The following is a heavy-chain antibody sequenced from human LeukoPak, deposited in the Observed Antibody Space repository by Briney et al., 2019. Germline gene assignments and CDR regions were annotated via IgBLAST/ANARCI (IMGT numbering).Heavy chain of an antibody. D-gene: IGHD5-12*01. Sequence: PSETLSLTCTISGGSISSYYWSWIRQPPGKGLEWIWYIYYTGSTNHNPALKSGVTISVDTSKNQFSLKLRSVTAADTDVYYCARVVYSGYDFRGAMYVWGKGTTVTVSS. CDR3: ARVVYSGYDFRGAMYV. J-gene: IGHJ6*03. V-gene: IGHV4-59*01. CDR2: IYYTGST. CDR1: GGSISSYY.